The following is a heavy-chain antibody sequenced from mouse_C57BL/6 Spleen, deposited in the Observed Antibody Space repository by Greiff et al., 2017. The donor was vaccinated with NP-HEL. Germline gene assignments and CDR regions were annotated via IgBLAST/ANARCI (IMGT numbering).Heavy chain of an antibody. V-gene: IGHV2-9-1*01. CDR3: ARNEGLSTVVDDYYAMDY. CDR1: GFSLTSYA. CDR2: IWTGGGT. Sequence: VQLQQSGPGLVAPSQSLSITCTVSGFSLTSYAISWVRQPPGKGLEWLGVIWTGGGTNYNSALKSRLSISKDNSKSQVFLKMNSLQTDDTARYYCARNEGLSTVVDDYYAMDYWGQGTSVTVSS. J-gene: IGHJ4*01. D-gene: IGHD1-1*01.